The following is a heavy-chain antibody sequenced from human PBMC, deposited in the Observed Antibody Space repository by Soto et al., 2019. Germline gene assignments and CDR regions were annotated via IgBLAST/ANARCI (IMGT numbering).Heavy chain of an antibody. CDR1: GFTFSSYG. D-gene: IGHD4-17*01. CDR3: ARKIEGTVTTKLYYYYYGMDV. Sequence: PGGTLRLSCAASGFTFSSYGMHWVRQAPGKGLEWVAVIWYDGSNKYYADSVKGRFTISRDNSKNTLYLQMNSLRAEDTAVYYCARKIEGTVTTKLYYYYYGMDVWGQGNPGHRLL. J-gene: IGHJ6*02. CDR2: IWYDGSNK. V-gene: IGHV3-33*01.